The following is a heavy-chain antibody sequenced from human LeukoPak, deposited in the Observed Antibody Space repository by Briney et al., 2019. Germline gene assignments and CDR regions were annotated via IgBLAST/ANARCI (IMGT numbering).Heavy chain of an antibody. CDR2: TYYRSKWFN. D-gene: IGHD3-10*01. Sequence: SQTLSLTCAISGDSVSSNSAAWNWIRRSPSRDLEWLGRTYYRSKWFNEYALSVQSRITINPDTSKNQVSLQLNSVTPDDTAVYYCARETTLFRGVINPIDYWGQGTPVTVSS. J-gene: IGHJ4*02. CDR1: GDSVSSNSAA. CDR3: ARETTLFRGVINPIDY. V-gene: IGHV6-1*01.